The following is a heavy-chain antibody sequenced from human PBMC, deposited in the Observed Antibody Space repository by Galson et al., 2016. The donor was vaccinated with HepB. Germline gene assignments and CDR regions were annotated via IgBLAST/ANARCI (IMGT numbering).Heavy chain of an antibody. CDR3: AREGRGSYGSGTGFDP. CDR2: INPKSGGT. V-gene: IGHV1-2*02. Sequence: SVKVSCKASGYTFNGFYIHWMRQAPGQGLEWMGWINPKSGGTNYAQTFQGRLTMTRDTSISTAYMELSRLTSDDTAVFSCAREGRGSYGSGTGFDPWGQGTLVTGAS. J-gene: IGHJ5*02. D-gene: IGHD3-10*01. CDR1: GYTFNGFY.